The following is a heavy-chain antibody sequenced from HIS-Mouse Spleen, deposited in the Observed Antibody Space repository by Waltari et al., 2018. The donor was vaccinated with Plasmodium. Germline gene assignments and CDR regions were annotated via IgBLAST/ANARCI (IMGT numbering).Heavy chain of an antibody. CDR1: GFTFSSYG. CDR2: ISYDGSNI. V-gene: IGHV3-30*18. Sequence: QVQLVESGGGGVQPGRSLRLSCAASGFTFSSYGMHWVRQAPGKGLEWVAVISYDGSNIYYADSVKGRFTISRDNSKNTLYLQMNSLRAEDTAVYYCAKDRRSSSWYVDYWGQGTLVTVSS. CDR3: AKDRRSSSWYVDY. J-gene: IGHJ4*02. D-gene: IGHD6-13*01.